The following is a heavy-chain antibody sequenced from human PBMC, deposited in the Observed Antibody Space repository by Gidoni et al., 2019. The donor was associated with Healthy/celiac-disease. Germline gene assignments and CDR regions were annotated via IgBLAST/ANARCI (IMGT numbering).Heavy chain of an antibody. CDR3: ARDRGVATQPPPYGDNEYYYGMDV. V-gene: IGHV3-33*01. CDR2: IWYDGSNK. Sequence: QVQLVESGGGVVQPGRSLRLSCAASGFTFSSYGMHWVRQAPGTGLEWVAVIWYDGSNKYYADSVKGRFTISRDNSKNTLYLQMNSLRAEDTAVYYCARDRGVATQPPPYGDNEYYYGMDVWGQGTTITVSS. D-gene: IGHD4-17*01. J-gene: IGHJ6*02. CDR1: GFTFSSYG.